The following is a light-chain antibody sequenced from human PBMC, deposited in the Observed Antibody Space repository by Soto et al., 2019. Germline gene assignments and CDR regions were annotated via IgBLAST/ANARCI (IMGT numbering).Light chain of an antibody. CDR1: QSLLHSNGYNY. V-gene: IGKV2-28*01. CDR2: LGS. Sequence: DIVMTQSPLSLPVTPGEPASISCRSSQSLLHSNGYNYLDWYLQKPGQSPQLLIYLGSNRASGVPHRVRGSGPGTDCTLTISTVEAEDGGVYYCKQALQPLHTFGQGTKLDI. J-gene: IGKJ2*01. CDR3: KQALQPLHT.